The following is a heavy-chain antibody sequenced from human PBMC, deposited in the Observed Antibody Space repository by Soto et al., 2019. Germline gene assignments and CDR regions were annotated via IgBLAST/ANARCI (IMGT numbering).Heavy chain of an antibody. CDR1: GFTFSSYG. Sequence: GGSLRLSCAASGFTFSSYGMHWVRQAPGKGLEWVAVIWYDGSNKYYADSVKGRFTISRDNPKNTLYLQMNSLRAEDTAVYYCARDPLRSGSSHFDYWGQGTLVTVSS. V-gene: IGHV3-33*01. D-gene: IGHD3-10*01. CDR2: IWYDGSNK. CDR3: ARDPLRSGSSHFDY. J-gene: IGHJ4*02.